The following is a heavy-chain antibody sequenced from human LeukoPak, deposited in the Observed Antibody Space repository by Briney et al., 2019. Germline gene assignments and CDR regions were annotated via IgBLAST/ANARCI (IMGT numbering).Heavy chain of an antibody. CDR3: ARLSSLMGAFDI. V-gene: IGHV1-2*02. Sequence: ASVEVSCKASGYTFTGYYMHWVRQAPGQGLEWMGWINPNSGGTNYAQKFQGRVTMTRDTSISTAYMELSRLRSDDTAVYYCARLSSLMGAFDIWGQGTMVTVSS. D-gene: IGHD6-13*01. CDR2: INPNSGGT. J-gene: IGHJ3*02. CDR1: GYTFTGYY.